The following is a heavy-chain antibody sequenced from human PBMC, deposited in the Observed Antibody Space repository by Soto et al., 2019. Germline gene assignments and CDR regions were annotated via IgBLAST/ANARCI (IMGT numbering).Heavy chain of an antibody. V-gene: IGHV4-34*01. CDR2: INYSAGT. D-gene: IGHD5-12*01. CDR1: GGSFTGYY. Sequence: QVQLHQWGAGLLRPSETLSLTCTVYGGSFTGYYWSWIRQSPGKGLEWIGEINYSAGTIYNPSLKRRVVIEIDAPKNPLSLKLTSVTAADTAVYFCARHYDVDFDYWGQGVLVT. J-gene: IGHJ4*02. CDR3: ARHYDVDFDY.